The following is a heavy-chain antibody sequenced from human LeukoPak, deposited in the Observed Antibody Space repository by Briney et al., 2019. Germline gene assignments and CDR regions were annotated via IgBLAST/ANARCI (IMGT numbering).Heavy chain of an antibody. Sequence: GALRLSCAASGFSFRSYAIYWVRQASGKGLEWVAVTSYDGSITYYADSVKGRSTISRDTSKNTLYLQMNSLRAEDTAVYYCARDKSGSYRYYYYYGMDVWGQGTTVTVSS. CDR3: ARDKSGSYRYYYYYGMDV. J-gene: IGHJ6*02. V-gene: IGHV3-30-3*01. CDR2: TSYDGSIT. CDR1: GFSFRSYA. D-gene: IGHD1-26*01.